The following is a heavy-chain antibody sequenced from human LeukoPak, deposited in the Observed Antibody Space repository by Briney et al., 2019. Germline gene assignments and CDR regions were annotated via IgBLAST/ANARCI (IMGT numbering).Heavy chain of an antibody. J-gene: IGHJ4*02. CDR1: GYTFNIHY. CDR3: ARETTEADDY. Sequence: ASVNVSCKASGYTFNIHYIHWVRQAPGQGLEWVGWINSNSGATQYAQKFQGRVILTTDTSITTVYMELSRLTPDDTAVYYCARETTEADDYWGQGTLVTVSS. V-gene: IGHV1-2*02. D-gene: IGHD1-1*01. CDR2: INSNSGAT.